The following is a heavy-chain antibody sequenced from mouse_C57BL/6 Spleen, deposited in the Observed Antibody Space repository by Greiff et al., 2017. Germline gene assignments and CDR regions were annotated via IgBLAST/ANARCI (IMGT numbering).Heavy chain of an antibody. CDR2: IDPSDSYT. CDR3: AREHF. V-gene: IGHV1-50*01. J-gene: IGHJ2*01. Sequence: VQLQQSGAELVKPGASVKLSCKASGYTFTSYWMQWVKQRPGQGLEWIGEIDPSDSYTNYNQKFKGKATLTVDTSSSTAYMQLSSLTSEDSAVYYCAREHFWGQGTTLTVSS. CDR1: GYTFTSYW.